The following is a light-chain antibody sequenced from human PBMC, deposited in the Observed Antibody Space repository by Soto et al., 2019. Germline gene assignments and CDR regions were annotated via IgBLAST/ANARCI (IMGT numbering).Light chain of an antibody. CDR3: QPYDSSNAGV. J-gene: IGLJ3*02. CDR1: SGSIASNY. Sequence: FMLTQPHSVSESPGKTVTISCTRSSGSIASNYVQWYQQRPGSSPTTVIYEDNQRPSGVPDRFSGSIDSTSNSASLTISGLKTEDEADYYCQPYDSSNAGVFGGGTKVTVL. V-gene: IGLV6-57*01. CDR2: EDN.